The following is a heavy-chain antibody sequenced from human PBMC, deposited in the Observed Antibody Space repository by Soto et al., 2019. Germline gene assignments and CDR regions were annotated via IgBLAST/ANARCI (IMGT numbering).Heavy chain of an antibody. D-gene: IGHD3-9*01. Sequence: QVQLQESGPGLVKPSETLSLTCTVSGGSISSYYWSWIRQPPGKGLEWIGYIYYSGSTNYNPSLKSRVTISVDTSKNQFSLKLSSVTAADTAVYYCAREVRYFDWLTHYKWFDPWGQGTLVTVSS. J-gene: IGHJ5*02. CDR1: GGSISSYY. CDR2: IYYSGST. CDR3: AREVRYFDWLTHYKWFDP. V-gene: IGHV4-59*01.